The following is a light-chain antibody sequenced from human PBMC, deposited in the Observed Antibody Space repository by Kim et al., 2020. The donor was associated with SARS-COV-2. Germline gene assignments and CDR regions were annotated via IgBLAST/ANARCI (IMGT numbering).Light chain of an antibody. V-gene: IGKV1-12*01. CDR3: QQASSFPLT. CDR2: AAS. CDR1: QGISNW. Sequence: DIQMTQSPSSVSASVGDRVTITCRASQGISNWLAWYQQKPGKAPNLLISAASTLQSGVPSRFSGSGSGTDFTLTISCLQPEDFATYYCQQASSFPLTFGQGTRLEIK. J-gene: IGKJ5*01.